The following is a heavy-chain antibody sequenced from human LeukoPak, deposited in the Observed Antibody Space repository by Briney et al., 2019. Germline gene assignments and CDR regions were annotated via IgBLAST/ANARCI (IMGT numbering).Heavy chain of an antibody. CDR3: ARGGYCSSTSCLEVDY. CDR1: GGSVSSGSYY. D-gene: IGHD2-2*01. CDR2: IYYSGST. Sequence: PSEALSLTCTVSGGSVSSGSYYWSWIRQPPGKGLGWIGYIYYSGSTNYNPSLKSRVTISVDTSKNQFSLKLSSVTAADTAVYYCARGGYCSSTSCLEVDYWGQGTLVTVSS. V-gene: IGHV4-61*01. J-gene: IGHJ4*02.